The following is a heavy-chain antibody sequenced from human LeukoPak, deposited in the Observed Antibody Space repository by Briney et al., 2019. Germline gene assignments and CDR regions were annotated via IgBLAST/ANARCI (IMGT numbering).Heavy chain of an antibody. CDR2: INPNSGGT. CDR3: ARRYCSSTSCYYYYNMDV. D-gene: IGHD2-2*01. CDR1: GYTFTGYY. J-gene: IGHJ6*02. Sequence: GASVKVSCKASGYTFTGYYMHWVRQAPGQGLEWMGWINPNSGGTNYAQKFQGRVTMTRDTSISTAYMELSRLRSEDTAVYYCARRYCSSTSCYYYYNMDVWGQGTTVTVSS. V-gene: IGHV1-2*02.